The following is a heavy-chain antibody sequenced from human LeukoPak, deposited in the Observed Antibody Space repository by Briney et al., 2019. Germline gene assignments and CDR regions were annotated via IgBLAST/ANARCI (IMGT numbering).Heavy chain of an antibody. J-gene: IGHJ4*02. CDR3: ARAWYYYDSSGYYLDY. V-gene: IGHV1-2*02. D-gene: IGHD3-22*01. Sequence: ASVKVSCKASGYTFTGYYMHWVRQAPGQGLEWMGWINPNSGGTNYAQKFQGRVTMTRDTSISTAYMELSRLRSDDTAVYYCARAWYYYDSSGYYLDYWGQGTLVTASS. CDR2: INPNSGGT. CDR1: GYTFTGYY.